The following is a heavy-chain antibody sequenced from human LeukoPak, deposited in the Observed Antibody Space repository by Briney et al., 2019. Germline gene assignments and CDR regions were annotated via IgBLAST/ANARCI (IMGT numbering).Heavy chain of an antibody. Sequence: SETLSLTCTVSGGSISSGGYYWSWIRQHPGKGLEWIGYIYYSGSTYYNPSLKSRVTISVDTSKNQFSLKLSSVTAADTAVYYCARWVVVTAPRFDYWGQGTLVTVSS. CDR3: ARWVVVTAPRFDY. J-gene: IGHJ4*02. D-gene: IGHD2-21*02. CDR2: IYYSGST. CDR1: GGSISSGGYY. V-gene: IGHV4-31*03.